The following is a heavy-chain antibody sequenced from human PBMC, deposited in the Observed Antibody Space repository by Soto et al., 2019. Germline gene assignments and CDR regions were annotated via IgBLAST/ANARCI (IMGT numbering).Heavy chain of an antibody. CDR2: ISYAGSTK. D-gene: IGHD3-10*01. CDR3: VGGQYYFDY. J-gene: IGHJ4*02. Sequence: QVQLVESGGGVVQPGRSLRLSCAASGFPFSSYGMHWVREAPGKGLEWVAVISYAGSTKYYADSVKGRFTISRDNSASPLYLPMNSLRPEDAALYYCVGGQYYFDYRGQGTLVTVSP. CDR1: GFPFSSYG. V-gene: IGHV3-30*03.